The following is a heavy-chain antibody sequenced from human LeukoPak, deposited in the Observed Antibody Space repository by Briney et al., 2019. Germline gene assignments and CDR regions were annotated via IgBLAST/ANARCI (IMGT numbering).Heavy chain of an antibody. J-gene: IGHJ4*02. Sequence: PSETLSLTCTVSGYSISSGYYWGWIRQPPGKGLEWIGSIYHSGSTYYNPSLKSRVTISVDTSKNQFSLKLSSVTAADTAVYYCARVSVRGYYFDYWGQGTLVTVSS. CDR2: IYHSGST. V-gene: IGHV4-38-2*02. CDR1: GYSISSGYY. CDR3: ARVSVRGYYFDY. D-gene: IGHD3-10*01.